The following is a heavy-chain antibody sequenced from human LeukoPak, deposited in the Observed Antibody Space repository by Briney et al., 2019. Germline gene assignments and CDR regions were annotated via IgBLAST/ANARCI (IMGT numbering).Heavy chain of an antibody. CDR1: GFTFSSYN. D-gene: IGHD6-6*01. CDR3: AREYSSSSGSVGVY. Sequence: GGSLRLSCAASGFTFSSYNMNWVRQAPGKGLEWVSYITRSSSTIYYADSVKGRFTISRDNAKNSLYLQMNSLRDEDTAVYYCAREYSSSSGSVGVYWGQGTLVTVSS. J-gene: IGHJ4*02. V-gene: IGHV3-48*02. CDR2: ITRSSSTI.